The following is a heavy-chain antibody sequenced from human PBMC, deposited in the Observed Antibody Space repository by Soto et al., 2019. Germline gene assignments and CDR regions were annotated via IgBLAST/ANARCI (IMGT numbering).Heavy chain of an antibody. CDR2: MLYSGRT. CDR3: ARALWGPAGHINWFDP. D-gene: IGHD2-2*01. V-gene: IGHV4-39*07. Sequence: SETLSLTCTVSGGSISSSTYYWGWIRQPPGKGLEWIGSMLYSGRTYYNPSLKSRVTISVDTSKNQFSLKLSSVTAADTAVYYCARALWGPAGHINWFDPWGQGTLVTSPQ. CDR1: GGSISSSTYY. J-gene: IGHJ5*02.